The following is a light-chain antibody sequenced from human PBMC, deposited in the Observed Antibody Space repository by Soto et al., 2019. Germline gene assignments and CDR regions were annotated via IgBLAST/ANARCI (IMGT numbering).Light chain of an antibody. J-gene: IGKJ5*01. CDR2: DAS. CDR3: QQYDNLPIT. V-gene: IGKV1-33*01. CDR1: QEISNY. Sequence: DIQMTQSPSSLSASVGDRVTITCQASQEISNYLNWYQQKPGKAPKLLIYDASNLETGVPSRFSRSGSGTDFTFTISSLQPEDIATYYCQQYDNLPITFGQGTRLEIK.